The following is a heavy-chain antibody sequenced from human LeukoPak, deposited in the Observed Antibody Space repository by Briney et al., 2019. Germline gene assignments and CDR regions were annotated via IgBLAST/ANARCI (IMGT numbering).Heavy chain of an antibody. D-gene: IGHD6-25*01. V-gene: IGHV3-73*01. CDR2: IRSKANSYAT. J-gene: IGHJ4*02. Sequence: PAGSLRLSCAASGFTFSGSAKHWVRQASGKGLEWVGRIRSKANSYATAYAASVKGRFTINRDDSKNTAYLQMNSLKTEDTAVYYCTRQVPSAIWGQGTLVTVSS. CDR1: GFTFSGSA. CDR3: TRQVPSAI.